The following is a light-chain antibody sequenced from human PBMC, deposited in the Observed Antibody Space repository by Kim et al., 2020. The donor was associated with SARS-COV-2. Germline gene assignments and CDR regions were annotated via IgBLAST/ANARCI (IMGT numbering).Light chain of an antibody. CDR2: GAS. CDR3: QHYNNWPLG. Sequence: EIVMTQSPATLSVSPGERATLSCRASQSVSSKLAWFQQKPGQSPRLLMYGASTGATGIPARFSGSGSGTDFTLTISSLQSEDFAVYYCQHYNNWPLGFGGGTKVDIK. CDR1: QSVSSK. V-gene: IGKV3-15*01. J-gene: IGKJ4*01.